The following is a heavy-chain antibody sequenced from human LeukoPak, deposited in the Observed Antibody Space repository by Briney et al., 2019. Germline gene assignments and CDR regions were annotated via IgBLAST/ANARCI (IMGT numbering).Heavy chain of an antibody. CDR2: IKQDGSEK. Sequence: GGSLRLSCAASGFTFSSYWMSWVRQAPGKGLEWVANIKQDGSEKYYVDSVKGRFTISRDNAKNSLYLQMNSLGPEDTVVYYCARDPYSGNYGNYYYYYMDVWGKGTTVTISS. V-gene: IGHV3-7*01. D-gene: IGHD1-26*01. CDR1: GFTFSSYW. CDR3: ARDPYSGNYGNYYYYYMDV. J-gene: IGHJ6*03.